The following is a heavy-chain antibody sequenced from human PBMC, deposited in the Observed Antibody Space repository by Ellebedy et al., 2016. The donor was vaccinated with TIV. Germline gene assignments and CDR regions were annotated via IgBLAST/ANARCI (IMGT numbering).Heavy chain of an antibody. CDR3: ARSTIVFAFDI. J-gene: IGHJ3*02. V-gene: IGHV3-23*01. CDR2: ISGKNT. Sequence: GGSLRLSXAASGFTFYNYAMNWVRQAPGKGLEWVSTISGKNTYYSDSVKGRFTISRDNSKSTVYLQMNSLSAEDTAIYYCARSTIVFAFDIWGQGTMVTVSS. D-gene: IGHD3-9*01. CDR1: GFTFYNYA.